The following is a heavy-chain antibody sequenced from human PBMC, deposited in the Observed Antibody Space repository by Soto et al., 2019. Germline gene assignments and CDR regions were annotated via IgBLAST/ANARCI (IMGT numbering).Heavy chain of an antibody. CDR3: ARERAAPYYYYGMDV. CDR2: IYYSGST. V-gene: IGHV4-31*03. D-gene: IGHD6-6*01. Sequence: QVQLQESGPGLVKPSQTLSLTCTVSGGSISSGGYFWSWIRQHPGKGLEWIGFIYYSGSTYYNPSLKSRVTISVDTSKTQFSLKLSSVTAADTAVYYCARERAAPYYYYGMDVWGQGTTVTVSS. CDR1: GGSISSGGYF. J-gene: IGHJ6*02.